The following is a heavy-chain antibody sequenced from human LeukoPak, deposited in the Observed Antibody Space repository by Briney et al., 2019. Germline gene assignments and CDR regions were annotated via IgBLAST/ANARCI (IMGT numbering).Heavy chain of an antibody. Sequence: PGGPLRLSCAASGFTFSSYGMHWVRQAPGKRLEWVAVIWYDGSNKYYADSVKGRFTISRDNSKNTLYLQMNSLRAEDTAVYYCARDDYGGFDWGQGTLVTVSS. CDR2: IWYDGSNK. J-gene: IGHJ4*02. CDR1: GFTFSSYG. D-gene: IGHD4-23*01. CDR3: ARDDYGGFD. V-gene: IGHV3-33*01.